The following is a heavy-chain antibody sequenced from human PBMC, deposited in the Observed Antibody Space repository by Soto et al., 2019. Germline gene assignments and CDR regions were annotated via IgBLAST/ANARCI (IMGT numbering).Heavy chain of an antibody. J-gene: IGHJ4*02. CDR2: ISWNSGSI. CDR1: GFTFDDYA. CDR3: AKEEYSSSSGSSKTFDYFDY. V-gene: IGHV3-9*01. Sequence: EVQLVESGGGLVQPGRSLRLSCAASGFTFDDYAMHWVRQAPGKGLEWVSGISWNSGSIGYAESVKGRFTISRDNAKNSLYLQMNSLRAEDTALYYCAKEEYSSSSGSSKTFDYFDYWGQGTLVTVSS. D-gene: IGHD6-6*01.